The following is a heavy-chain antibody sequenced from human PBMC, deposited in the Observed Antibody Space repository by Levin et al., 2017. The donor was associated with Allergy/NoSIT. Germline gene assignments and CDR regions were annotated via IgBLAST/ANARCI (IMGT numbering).Heavy chain of an antibody. CDR3: AREDSKYYDILTGYIDGYYYGMDV. Sequence: GGSLRLSCAASGFTFNTYVMHWVRQAPGKGLEWVAVISYHGSNKYYADSVKGRFTISRDNSKNTLYLEMNSLRAEDTAVYYCAREDSKYYDILTGYIDGYYYGMDVWGQGTTVTVSS. J-gene: IGHJ6*02. V-gene: IGHV3-30*04. CDR1: GFTFNTYV. D-gene: IGHD3-9*01. CDR2: ISYHGSNK.